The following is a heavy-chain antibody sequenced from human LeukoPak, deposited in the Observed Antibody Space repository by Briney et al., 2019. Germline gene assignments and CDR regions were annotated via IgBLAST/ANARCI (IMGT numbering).Heavy chain of an antibody. Sequence: ASVKVSCKASGCTFTSYDINWVRQATGQGLEWMGWISAYNGNTNYAQKLQGRVTMTTDTSTSTAYMELRSLRSDDTAVYYCARGFIAVTAYYFDYWGQGTLVTVSS. CDR3: ARGFIAVTAYYFDY. CDR1: GCTFTSYD. J-gene: IGHJ4*02. D-gene: IGHD6-19*01. CDR2: ISAYNGNT. V-gene: IGHV1-18*01.